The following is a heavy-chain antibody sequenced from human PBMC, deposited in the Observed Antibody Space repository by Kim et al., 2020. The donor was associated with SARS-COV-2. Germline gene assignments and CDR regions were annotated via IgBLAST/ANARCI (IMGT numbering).Heavy chain of an antibody. CDR2: IYTSGST. CDR3: ARDLWTIAVAGFYYYYGMDV. CDR1: GGSISSYY. J-gene: IGHJ6*02. Sequence: SETLSLTCTVSGGSISSYYWSWIRQPAGKGLEWIGRIYTSGSTNYNPSLKRRVTMSVDTSKNQFSLKLSSVTAADTAVYYCARDLWTIAVAGFYYYYGMDVWGQGTTVTVSS. D-gene: IGHD6-19*01. V-gene: IGHV4-4*07.